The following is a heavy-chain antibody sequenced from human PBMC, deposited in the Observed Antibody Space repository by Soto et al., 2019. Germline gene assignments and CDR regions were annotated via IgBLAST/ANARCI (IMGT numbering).Heavy chain of an antibody. CDR3: ARDRLAPLLWNYPYYFDY. Sequence: GGSLRLSCAASGFTFSSYEMNWVRQAPGKGLEWVSYISSSGSTIYYADSVKGRFTISRDNAKNSLYLQMNSRRAEDTAVYYCARDRLAPLLWNYPYYFDYWGQGTLVTVSS. CDR1: GFTFSSYE. CDR2: ISSSGSTI. D-gene: IGHD1-7*01. J-gene: IGHJ4*02. V-gene: IGHV3-48*03.